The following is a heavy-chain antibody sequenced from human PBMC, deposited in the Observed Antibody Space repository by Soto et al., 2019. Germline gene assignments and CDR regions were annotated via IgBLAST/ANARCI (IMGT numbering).Heavy chain of an antibody. J-gene: IGHJ4*02. CDR2: IFYSGST. D-gene: IGHD2-21*02. CDR3: ARNRVTQSDY. Sequence: QVQLQESGPGLVKPSQTLSLTCTVSGGSISSGDYYWSWIRQPPGKGLEWIGYIFYSGSTYYNPSLXSXVXIAXDTSKNQFSLKLSSVTAADTAVYYCARNRVTQSDYWGQGTLVTVSS. V-gene: IGHV4-30-4*01. CDR1: GGSISSGDYY.